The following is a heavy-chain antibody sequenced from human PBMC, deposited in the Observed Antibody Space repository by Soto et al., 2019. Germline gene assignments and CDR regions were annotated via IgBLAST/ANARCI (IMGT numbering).Heavy chain of an antibody. D-gene: IGHD2-2*02. J-gene: IGHJ4*02. CDR1: GGSISISSYY. Sequence: SETLSLTRTVSGGSISISSYYWGWIRQPPGKGLQWIGSIYYSGSTYYNLSLKSRVTISVDTSKNQFSLKLSSVTAADTAVYYCATTNLIVVVPAAIRTGYWGQGTLVTVSS. V-gene: IGHV4-39*01. CDR3: ATTNLIVVVPAAIRTGY. CDR2: IYYSGST.